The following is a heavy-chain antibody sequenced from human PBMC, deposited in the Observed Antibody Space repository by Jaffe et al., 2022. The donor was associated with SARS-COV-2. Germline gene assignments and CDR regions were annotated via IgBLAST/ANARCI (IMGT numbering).Heavy chain of an antibody. CDR1: GFTFSSYA. Sequence: QVQLVESGGGVVQPGRSLRLSCAASGFTFSSYAMHWVRQAPGKGLEWVAVISYDGSNKYYADSVKGRFTISRDNSKNTLYLQMNSLRAEDTAVYYCASSRITMVRGVPFKWGQGTLVTVSS. J-gene: IGHJ4*02. V-gene: IGHV3-30*04. D-gene: IGHD3-10*01. CDR2: ISYDGSNK. CDR3: ASSRITMVRGVPFK.